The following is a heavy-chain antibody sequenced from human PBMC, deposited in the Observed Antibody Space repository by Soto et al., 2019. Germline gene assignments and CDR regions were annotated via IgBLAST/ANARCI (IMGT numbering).Heavy chain of an antibody. J-gene: IGHJ4*02. Sequence: GGSMRLSCAASGFTFSSYSMNWVRQAPGKGLEWVSSISSSSSYIYYADSVEGRFTISRDNAKNSLYLQMNSLRAEDTAVYYCARDDSGLLWFGELLFRGYYFDYWGQGTLVTVSS. D-gene: IGHD3-10*01. CDR2: ISSSSSYI. V-gene: IGHV3-21*01. CDR1: GFTFSSYS. CDR3: ARDDSGLLWFGELLFRGYYFDY.